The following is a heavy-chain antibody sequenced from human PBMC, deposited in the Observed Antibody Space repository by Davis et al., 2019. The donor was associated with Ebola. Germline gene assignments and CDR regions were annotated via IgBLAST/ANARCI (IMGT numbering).Heavy chain of an antibody. Sequence: MPSETLSLTCTVSGGSISSSSYYWGWIRQPPGKGLEWIGSIYYSGSTYYNPSLKSRVTISVDTSKNQFSLKLSSVTAADTAVYYCARRTTNWYFDLWGRGTLVTVSS. CDR2: IYYSGST. CDR1: GGSISSSSYY. J-gene: IGHJ2*01. D-gene: IGHD1-7*01. V-gene: IGHV4-39*01. CDR3: ARRTTNWYFDL.